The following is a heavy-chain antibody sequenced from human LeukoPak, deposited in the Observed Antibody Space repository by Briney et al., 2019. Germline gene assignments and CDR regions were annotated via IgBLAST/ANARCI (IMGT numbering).Heavy chain of an antibody. V-gene: IGHV4-39*01. CDR1: GGSISSSSYY. CDR3: ARQRYCSGGSCYSSGRLVFQPGNNWFDP. CDR2: IYYSGST. D-gene: IGHD2-15*01. J-gene: IGHJ5*02. Sequence: KPSETLSLTCTVSGGSISSSSYYWGWIRQPPGKGLEWIGSIYYSGSTYCNPSLKSRVTISVDTSKNRFSLKLTSVTAADTAVYYCARQRYCSGGSCYSSGRLVFQPGNNWFDPWGQGTLVTVSS.